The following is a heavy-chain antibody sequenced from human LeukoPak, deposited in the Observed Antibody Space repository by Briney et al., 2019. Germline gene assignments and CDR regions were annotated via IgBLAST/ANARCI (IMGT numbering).Heavy chain of an antibody. Sequence: GGSLRLSCAATGFSFSIYPMSWVRLAPGKGLEWVANINEDGSDKYYVDSVKGRFTVSRDNAKNSVSLQMNSLRVEDTAVYYCARGASLHYYYYYGMDVWGQGTTVTVSS. CDR2: INEDGSDK. V-gene: IGHV3-7*01. CDR3: ARGASLHYYYYYGMDV. CDR1: GFSFSIYP. J-gene: IGHJ6*02.